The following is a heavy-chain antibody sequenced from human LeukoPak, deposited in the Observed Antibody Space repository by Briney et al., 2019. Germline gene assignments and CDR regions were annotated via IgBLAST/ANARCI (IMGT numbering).Heavy chain of an antibody. CDR3: ASRLQLETFDY. Sequence: GGSLRLSCAASGFTFSSYAMSWVRHAPGKGLEWVSAISGSGGSTYYADSVKGRFTISRDNSKNTLYLQMNSLRAEDTAVYYCASRLQLETFDYWGQGTLVTVSS. J-gene: IGHJ4*02. V-gene: IGHV3-23*01. CDR1: GFTFSSYA. D-gene: IGHD1-1*01. CDR2: ISGSGGST.